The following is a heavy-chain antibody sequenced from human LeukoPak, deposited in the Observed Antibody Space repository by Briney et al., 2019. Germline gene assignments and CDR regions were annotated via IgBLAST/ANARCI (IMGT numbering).Heavy chain of an antibody. J-gene: IGHJ4*02. D-gene: IGHD5-24*01. CDR3: VRDSNFKIDY. Sequence: PVGSLRLSCAVSGFTVSTYVMHWVRRAPGEGLVWVSRINHDGRDISYADSVKGRSTISRDNAKNTLYLQMNSLRADDTAIYYCVRDSNFKIDYWGQGTLVTAFS. CDR1: GFTVSTYV. CDR2: INHDGRDI. V-gene: IGHV3-74*01.